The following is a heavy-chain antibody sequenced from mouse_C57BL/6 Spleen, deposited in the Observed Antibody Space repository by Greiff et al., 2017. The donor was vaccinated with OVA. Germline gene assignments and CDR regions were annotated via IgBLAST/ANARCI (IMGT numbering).Heavy chain of an antibody. V-gene: IGHV1-81*01. CDR2: IYPRSGNT. Sequence: QVQLQQSGAELARPGASVKLSCKASGYTFTSYGISWVKQRTGQGLEWIGEIYPRSGNTYYNEKFKGKATLTADKSSSTAYMELRSLTSEDSAVYFCARNYYGSSFYAMDYWAQGTSATVSS. CDR3: ARNYYGSSFYAMDY. J-gene: IGHJ4*01. D-gene: IGHD1-1*01. CDR1: GYTFTSYG.